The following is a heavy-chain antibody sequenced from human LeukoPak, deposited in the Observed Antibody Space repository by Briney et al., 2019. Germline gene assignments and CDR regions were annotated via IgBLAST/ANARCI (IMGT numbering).Heavy chain of an antibody. CDR3: ARVVTPRYCSSTSCYWKGWFDP. CDR2: INPSGGST. Sequence: RASVKVSCKASGYTFTRYYIHWVRQAPGQGPEWMGMINPSGGSTTYAQRFQGRVTISADESSGTAYMVLSSLRSEDTAVYYCARVVTPRYCSSTSCYWKGWFDPWGQGTLVTVSS. V-gene: IGHV1-46*01. D-gene: IGHD2-2*01. CDR1: GYTFTRYY. J-gene: IGHJ5*02.